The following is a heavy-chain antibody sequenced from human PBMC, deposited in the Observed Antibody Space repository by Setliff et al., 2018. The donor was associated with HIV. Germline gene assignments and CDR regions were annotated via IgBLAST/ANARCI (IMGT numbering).Heavy chain of an antibody. D-gene: IGHD6-13*01. J-gene: IGHJ4*02. CDR2: IYTSGST. V-gene: IGHV4-61*02. CDR1: GGSISNGSYY. Sequence: SETLSLTCTVSGGSISNGSYYWSWIRQPAGKGLEWIGRIYTSGSTKYNPSLKSRVTISVDTSKNQFSLKVSSVTAADTAVYYCARVARGGHSSRWYYFDYWGQGTLVTVSS. CDR3: ARVARGGHSSRWYYFDY.